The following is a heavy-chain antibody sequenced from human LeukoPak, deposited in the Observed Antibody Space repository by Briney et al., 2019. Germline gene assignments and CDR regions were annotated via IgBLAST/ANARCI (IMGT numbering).Heavy chain of an antibody. V-gene: IGHV3-48*01. CDR1: GFTFSSYS. J-gene: IGHJ3*02. D-gene: IGHD3-3*01. CDR2: ISSSSSTI. Sequence: GGSLRLSCAASGFTFSSYSMNWVRQAPGKELEGVSYISSSSSTIYYADSVKGRFTISRDNAKNSLYLQMNSLRAEDTAVYYCARGDYDFWSGSDAFDIWGQGTMVTVSS. CDR3: ARGDYDFWSGSDAFDI.